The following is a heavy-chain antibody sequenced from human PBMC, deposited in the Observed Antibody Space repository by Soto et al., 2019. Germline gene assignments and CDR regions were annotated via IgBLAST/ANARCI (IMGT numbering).Heavy chain of an antibody. CDR2: ISGSGGST. J-gene: IGHJ6*03. D-gene: IGHD3-10*01. CDR3: AKERGLWFGELLVGGYMDV. CDR1: GFTFSSYA. Sequence: GGSLRLSCAASGFTFSSYAMSWVRQAPGKGLEWVSAISGSGGSTYYADSVKGRFTISRDNSKNTLYLQMNSLRAEDTAVYYCAKERGLWFGELLVGGYMDVWGKGTTVTVSS. V-gene: IGHV3-23*01.